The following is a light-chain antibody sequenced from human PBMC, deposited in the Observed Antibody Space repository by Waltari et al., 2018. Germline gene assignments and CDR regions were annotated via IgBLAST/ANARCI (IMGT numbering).Light chain of an antibody. J-gene: IGLJ2*01. CDR1: SSNIGSNT. Sequence: QSVLTQPPSASGTPGQRVTISCSGSSSNIGSNTVNWYQQLPGTAPTLLIYSNNPRPSGVPDRLSGSKSGTSASLAISGLQSEDEADYYCAAWDDSLNGLVFGGGTKLTVL. CDR3: AAWDDSLNGLV. V-gene: IGLV1-44*01. CDR2: SNN.